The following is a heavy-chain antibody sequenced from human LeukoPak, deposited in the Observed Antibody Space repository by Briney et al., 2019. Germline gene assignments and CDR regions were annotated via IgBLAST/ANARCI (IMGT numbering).Heavy chain of an antibody. CDR2: IIPIFGTA. D-gene: IGHD6-6*01. V-gene: IGHV1-69*05. Sequence: GSSVKVSCKASGGTFSSYAISWVRQAPGQGLEWMGGIIPIFGTANYAQKFQGRVTITTDESTSTAYMELSSLRSEDTAVYYCALSWVYSSSEGPSLTDNWFDPWGQGTLVTVSS. CDR3: ALSWVYSSSEGPSLTDNWFDP. CDR1: GGTFSSYA. J-gene: IGHJ5*02.